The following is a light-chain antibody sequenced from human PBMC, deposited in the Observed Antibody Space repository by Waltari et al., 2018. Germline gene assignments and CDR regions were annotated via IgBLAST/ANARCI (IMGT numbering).Light chain of an antibody. CDR3: CSYAGSYSFV. CDR1: SSDVGGYNY. Sequence: QSALTQPRSVSGSPGQSVTISCTGTSSDVGGYNYVSWYQQPPGKVPKLMIYDVSKRPSGVPDRFSGSKSGNTASLTISGLQAEDEADYYCCSYAGSYSFVFGTGTKVTVL. J-gene: IGLJ1*01. CDR2: DVS. V-gene: IGLV2-11*01.